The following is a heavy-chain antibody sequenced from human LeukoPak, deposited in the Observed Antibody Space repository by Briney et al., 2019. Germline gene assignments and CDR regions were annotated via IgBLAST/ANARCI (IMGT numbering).Heavy chain of an antibody. D-gene: IGHD3-22*01. Sequence: PGRSLRLSCAASGFTFSSYGMHWVRQAPGKGLEWVAVISYDGSNKYYVDSVKGRFTISRDNSKNTLYLQMNSLRAEDTAVYYCAKDYYYDSSGYYYEGDAFDIWGQGTMVTVSS. CDR1: GFTFSSYG. J-gene: IGHJ3*02. V-gene: IGHV3-30*18. CDR2: ISYDGSNK. CDR3: AKDYYYDSSGYYYEGDAFDI.